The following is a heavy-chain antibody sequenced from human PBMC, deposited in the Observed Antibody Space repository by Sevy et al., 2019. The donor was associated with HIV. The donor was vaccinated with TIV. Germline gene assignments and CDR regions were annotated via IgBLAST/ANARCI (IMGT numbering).Heavy chain of an antibody. CDR1: GYTFTSYG. Sequence: ASVKVSRKASGYTFTSYGISWVRQAPGQGLEWMGWISAYNGNTNYAQKLQGRVTMTTDTSTSTAYMELRSLRSDDTAVYYCARDRPPAVAGLFDYWGQGTLVTVSS. D-gene: IGHD6-19*01. CDR3: ARDRPPAVAGLFDY. CDR2: ISAYNGNT. J-gene: IGHJ4*02. V-gene: IGHV1-18*01.